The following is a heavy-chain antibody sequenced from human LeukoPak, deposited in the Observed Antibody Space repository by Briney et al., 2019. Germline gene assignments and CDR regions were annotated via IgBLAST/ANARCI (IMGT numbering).Heavy chain of an antibody. J-gene: IGHJ4*02. CDR1: GGSISSYY. CDR2: IYYSGST. V-gene: IGHV4-59*01. CDR3: ARAVSRWSYGY. Sequence: SETLSLTCTVSGGSISSYYWSWIRQPPGKGLEWIGYIYYSGSTNYNPSLKSRVTISVGTSKNQFSLKLSSVTAADTAVYYCARAVSRWSYGYWGQGTLVTVSS. D-gene: IGHD4-23*01.